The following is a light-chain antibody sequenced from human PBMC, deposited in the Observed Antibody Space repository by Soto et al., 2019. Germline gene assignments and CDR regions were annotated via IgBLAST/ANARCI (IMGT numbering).Light chain of an antibody. CDR2: EVT. V-gene: IGLV2-8*02. CDR3: TSYAGSNKI. CDR1: SSDVGGYDY. J-gene: IGLJ2*01. Sequence: QSVLTQPPSASRSPGQSVTISCTGTSSDVGGYDYVSWYQQYPGKAPKLIIYEVTKRPSGVPDRFSGSKSGNTASLTVSGLQAEDEADYYCTSYAGSNKIFGGGTKVTVL.